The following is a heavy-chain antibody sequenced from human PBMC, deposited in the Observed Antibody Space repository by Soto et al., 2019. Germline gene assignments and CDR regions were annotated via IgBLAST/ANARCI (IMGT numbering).Heavy chain of an antibody. CDR2: ISSSSSYI. J-gene: IGHJ6*02. V-gene: IGHV3-21*01. CDR1: GFTFSSYS. CDR3: ARRGGGYDYSYYYYYGMDV. Sequence: GGSLRLSCAASGFTFSSYSMNWVRQAPGKGLEWVSSISSSSSYIYYADSVKGRFTISRDNAKNSLYLQMNSLRAEDTAVYYCARRGGGYDYSYYYYYGMDVWGQGTTVTVSS. D-gene: IGHD5-12*01.